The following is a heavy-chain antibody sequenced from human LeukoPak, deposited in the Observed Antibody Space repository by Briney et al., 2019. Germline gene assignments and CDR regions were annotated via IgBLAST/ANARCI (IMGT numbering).Heavy chain of an antibody. Sequence: GGSLRLSCAASGFTFDDYGMSWVRHAPGKGLEWVSGINWNGGSTGYADSVKGRFTISRDNAKNSLYLQMNSLRAEDTALYHCARDPQNIAAAGNYYYYGMDVWGQGTTVTVSS. D-gene: IGHD6-13*01. V-gene: IGHV3-20*01. CDR3: ARDPQNIAAAGNYYYYGMDV. CDR2: INWNGGST. J-gene: IGHJ6*02. CDR1: GFTFDDYG.